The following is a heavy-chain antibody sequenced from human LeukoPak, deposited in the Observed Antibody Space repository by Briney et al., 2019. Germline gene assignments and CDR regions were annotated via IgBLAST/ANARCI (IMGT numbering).Heavy chain of an antibody. CDR2: IQYDGSKK. J-gene: IGHJ4*02. D-gene: IGHD3-22*01. Sequence: GGSLRLSCAASGFTFNTYGIHWVRQAPGKGLEWVAFIQYDGSKKYYADSVKGRFTISRDNSRNTLYLQMNSLRAEDTAVYYCAKESYYYDSGGYHYFDYWGQGTLVTVSS. V-gene: IGHV3-30*02. CDR3: AKESYYYDSGGYHYFDY. CDR1: GFTFNTYG.